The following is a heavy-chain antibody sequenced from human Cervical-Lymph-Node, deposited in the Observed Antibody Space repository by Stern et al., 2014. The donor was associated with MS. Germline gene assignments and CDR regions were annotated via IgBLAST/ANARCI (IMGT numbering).Heavy chain of an antibody. CDR3: AAGGLEYYYDTSGYYFQH. D-gene: IGHD3-22*01. Sequence: VQLVESGGGVVQPGRSLRLSCAASGFTFSSHGMHWVRQAPGKGLEWVAVIWYDGSNRNYADSVKGPFTISRDNSKNAVDLQMNSLRAEDTAVYYCAAGGLEYYYDTSGYYFQHWGQGTLVTVSS. J-gene: IGHJ1*01. CDR1: GFTFSSHG. CDR2: IWYDGSNR. V-gene: IGHV3-33*01.